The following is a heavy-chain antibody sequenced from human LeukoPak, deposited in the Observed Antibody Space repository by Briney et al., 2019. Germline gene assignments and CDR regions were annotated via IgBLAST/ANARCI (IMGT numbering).Heavy chain of an antibody. Sequence: PETLSLTCAVYGGSFSGYYWSWIRQPPGKGLEWIGEINHSGSTNYNPSLKSRVTISVDTSKNQFSLKLSSVTAADTAVYYCAMGRFRRWGYWGQGTLVTVSS. V-gene: IGHV4-34*01. CDR3: AMGRFRRWGY. D-gene: IGHD4-23*01. CDR1: GGSFSGYY. CDR2: INHSGST. J-gene: IGHJ4*02.